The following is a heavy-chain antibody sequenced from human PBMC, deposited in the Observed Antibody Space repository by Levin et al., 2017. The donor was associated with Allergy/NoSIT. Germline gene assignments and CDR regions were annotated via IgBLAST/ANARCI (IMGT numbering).Heavy chain of an antibody. CDR2: ISYDGSNK. V-gene: IGHV3-30-3*01. Sequence: LSLTCAASGFTFSSYAMHWVRQAPGKGLEWVAVISYDGSNKYYADSVKGRFTISRDNSKNTLYLQMNSLRAEDTAVYYCARGSGQMDVWGQGTTVTVSS. CDR1: GFTFSSYA. D-gene: IGHD3-10*01. CDR3: ARGSGQMDV. J-gene: IGHJ6*02.